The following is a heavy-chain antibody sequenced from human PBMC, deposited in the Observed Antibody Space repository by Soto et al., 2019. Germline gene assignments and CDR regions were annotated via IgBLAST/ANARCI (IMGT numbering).Heavy chain of an antibody. J-gene: IGHJ6*02. Sequence: ASVKVSCKASGFSFSAYFMHWVRQAPGQGLEWMGWINPNSGGTNYAQKFQGWVTMTRDTSISTAYMELSRLRSDDTAVYYCARVMDYYYGMDVWGQGTTVTVSS. D-gene: IGHD2-8*01. CDR3: ARVMDYYYGMDV. CDR1: GFSFSAYF. CDR2: INPNSGGT. V-gene: IGHV1-2*04.